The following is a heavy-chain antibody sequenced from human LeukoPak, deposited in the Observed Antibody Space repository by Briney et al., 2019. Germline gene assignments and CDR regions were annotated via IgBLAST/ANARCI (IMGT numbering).Heavy chain of an antibody. CDR3: ARGYCSGGSCYSFPADY. V-gene: IGHV7-4-1*02. D-gene: IGHD2-15*01. J-gene: IGHJ4*02. Sequence: ASVKVSCKASGYTFTSYAMNWVRQAPGQGLEWMGWINTNTGNPTYAQGFTGRFVFSLDTSVSTAYLQISSLKAEDTAVYYCARGYCSGGSCYSFPADYWGQGTLVTVSS. CDR2: INTNTGNP. CDR1: GYTFTSYA.